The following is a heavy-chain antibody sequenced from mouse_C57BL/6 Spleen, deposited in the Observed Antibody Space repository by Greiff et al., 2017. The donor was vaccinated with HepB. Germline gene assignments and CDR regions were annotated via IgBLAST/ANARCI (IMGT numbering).Heavy chain of an antibody. J-gene: IGHJ3*01. CDR1: GYSFTGYY. CDR2: INPSTGGT. V-gene: IGHV1-42*01. CDR3: ARNGYDYAWVAY. D-gene: IGHD2-4*01. Sequence: VQLQQSGPELVKPGASVKISCKASGYSFTGYYMNWVKQSPEKSLEWIGEINPSTGGTTYNQKFKAKATLTVDKSSSTAYMQLKSLTSEDSAVYYRARNGYDYAWVAYRGQGTLVTVSA.